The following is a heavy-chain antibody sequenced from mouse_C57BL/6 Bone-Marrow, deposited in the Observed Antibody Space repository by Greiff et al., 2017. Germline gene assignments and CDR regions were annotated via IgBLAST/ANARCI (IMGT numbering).Heavy chain of an antibody. V-gene: IGHV1-63*01. J-gene: IGHJ4*01. CDR2: IYPGGGYT. D-gene: IGHD2-13*01. CDR1: GYTFTNYW. CDR3: ARVSDYVSYYAMDY. Sequence: VQLMESGAELVRPGTSVKISCKASGYTFTNYWIGWAKQRPGHGLEWIGDIYPGGGYTNYNEKFKGKATLTADESSSTAYMQFSSLTSEDSAIYYCARVSDYVSYYAMDYWGQGTSVTVSS.